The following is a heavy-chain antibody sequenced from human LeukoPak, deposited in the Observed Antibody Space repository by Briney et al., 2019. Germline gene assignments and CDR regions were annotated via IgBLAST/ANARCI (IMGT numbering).Heavy chain of an antibody. D-gene: IGHD2-2*01. CDR1: GFTFSVYY. J-gene: IGHJ5*02. Sequence: GRSLRLSCAASGFTFSVYYMSWIRPAPGGGREWGSYISSSSSYTNYADSVKGRFTISRDNAKNSLYLQMNSLRAEDTAVYYCARDPRSRYCSSTSCSGGWFDPWGQGTLVTVSS. V-gene: IGHV3-11*06. CDR3: ARDPRSRYCSSTSCSGGWFDP. CDR2: ISSSSSYT.